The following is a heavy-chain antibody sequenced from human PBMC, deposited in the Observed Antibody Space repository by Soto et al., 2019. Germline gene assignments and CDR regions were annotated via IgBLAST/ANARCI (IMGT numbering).Heavy chain of an antibody. V-gene: IGHV5-10-1*01. D-gene: IGHD3-3*01. CDR2: IDPSDSYT. Sequence: GESLKISCKGSGYSFTSYWISWVRQMPGKGLEWMGRIDPSDSYTNYSPSFQGHVTISADKSISTAYLQWSSLKASDTAMYYCERGHSSTKIFGVASYGLDVWGQGTTVAVSS. J-gene: IGHJ6*02. CDR1: GYSFTSYW. CDR3: ERGHSSTKIFGVASYGLDV.